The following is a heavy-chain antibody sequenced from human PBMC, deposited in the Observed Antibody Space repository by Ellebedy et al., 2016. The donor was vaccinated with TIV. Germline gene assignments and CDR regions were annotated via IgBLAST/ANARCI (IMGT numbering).Heavy chain of an antibody. V-gene: IGHV1-46*01. Sequence: AASVKVSCKASGYTFTMHWVRQAPGQGLEWMGIINPSIGSTTYAQKFQGRVTMTRDTSTSTVYMALSSLRSEDTAVYYCARVPSYSSGYELDHWGQGTLVTVSS. D-gene: IGHD5-18*01. CDR2: INPSIGST. CDR3: ARVPSYSSGYELDH. CDR1: GYTFT. J-gene: IGHJ4*02.